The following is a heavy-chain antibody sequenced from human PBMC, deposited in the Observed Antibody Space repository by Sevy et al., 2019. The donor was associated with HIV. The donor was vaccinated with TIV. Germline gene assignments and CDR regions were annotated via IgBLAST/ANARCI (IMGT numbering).Heavy chain of an antibody. D-gene: IGHD2-15*01. CDR3: AKGFCSGGTCPTDYYYYGMDV. J-gene: IGHJ6*02. Sequence: GGSLRLSCAASEFTFSSYAMSWVRQAPGKGLEWVSSISGSGRYTYYADSVEGRFTISRDNSKNKLYVQMNSLRAEDTAVYYCAKGFCSGGTCPTDYYYYGMDVWGQGTTVTVSS. CDR1: EFTFSSYA. V-gene: IGHV3-23*01. CDR2: ISGSGRYT.